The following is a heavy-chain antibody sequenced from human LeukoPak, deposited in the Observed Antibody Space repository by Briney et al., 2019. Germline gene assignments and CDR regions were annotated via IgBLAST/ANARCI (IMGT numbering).Heavy chain of an antibody. CDR2: ISSSGSTI. CDR1: GFTFSDYY. D-gene: IGHD6-13*01. Sequence: GGSLRLSCAASGFTFSDYYMSWIRQAPGKGLEWVSYISSSGSTIYYADSVKGRFTISRDNAKNSLYLQMSSLRAEDTAVYYCASANYSSSWYSYYYYYYMDVWGKGTTVTVSS. V-gene: IGHV3-11*04. J-gene: IGHJ6*03. CDR3: ASANYSSSWYSYYYYYYMDV.